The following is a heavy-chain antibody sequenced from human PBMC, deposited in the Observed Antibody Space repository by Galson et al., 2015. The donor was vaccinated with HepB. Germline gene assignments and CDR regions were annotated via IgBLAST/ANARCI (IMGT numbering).Heavy chain of an antibody. CDR3: ARWSLAFDF. Sequence: SLRLSCAASGFTFTNYYMGWVRQAPGKGLEWVAYINQDGGARFYVDSVRGRFTISRDNADNLLYLQMNSLRVEDTAVYCCARWSLAFDFWGQGTMLTVSS. CDR2: INQDGGAR. J-gene: IGHJ3*01. CDR1: GFTFTNYY. V-gene: IGHV3-7*01.